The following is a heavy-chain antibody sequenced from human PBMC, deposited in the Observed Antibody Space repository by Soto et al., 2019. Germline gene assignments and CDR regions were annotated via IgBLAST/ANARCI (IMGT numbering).Heavy chain of an antibody. Sequence: GGSLRLSCAASGFTFSSYWMHWVRQAPGKGLVWVSRINSDGSSTSYADSVKGRFTISRDNAKNTLYLQMNSLRAEDTAVYYCARRGYSYGYGGYFDYWGQGTLVTVSS. V-gene: IGHV3-74*01. CDR2: INSDGSST. J-gene: IGHJ4*02. CDR1: GFTFSSYW. D-gene: IGHD5-18*01. CDR3: ARRGYSYGYGGYFDY.